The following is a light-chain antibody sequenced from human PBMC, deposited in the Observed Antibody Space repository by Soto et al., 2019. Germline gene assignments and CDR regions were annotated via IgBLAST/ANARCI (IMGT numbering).Light chain of an antibody. CDR3: HQYFGSSWT. V-gene: IGKV3-20*01. J-gene: IGKJ1*01. Sequence: EIVLTQSPGTLSSSPGERATFSCRASQSIDNRYLAWYQHKPGQAPRLLIYATSSRATGIPYRFGGSGSGTDFTLNINSLEPEDCAVYYCHQYFGSSWTFGQGTKVDIK. CDR1: QSIDNRY. CDR2: ATS.